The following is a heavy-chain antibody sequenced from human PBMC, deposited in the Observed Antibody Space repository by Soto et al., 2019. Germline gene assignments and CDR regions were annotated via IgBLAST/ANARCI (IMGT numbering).Heavy chain of an antibody. CDR3: VRDGTKTLRDWFDP. V-gene: IGHV4-4*07. D-gene: IGHD1-1*01. CDR2: IYATETT. J-gene: IGHJ5*02. CDR1: CASISGFY. Sequence: PSETLSLTCTVSCASISGFYWSWIRKSAGKGLEWIGRIYATETTDYNPSLKSRVMMSVDTSKKQFSLKLRSVTAADTAVYYCVRDGTKTLRDWFDPWGQGISVTVSS.